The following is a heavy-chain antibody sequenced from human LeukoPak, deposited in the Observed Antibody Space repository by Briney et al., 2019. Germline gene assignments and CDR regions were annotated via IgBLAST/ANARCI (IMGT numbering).Heavy chain of an antibody. D-gene: IGHD3-3*01. J-gene: IGHJ4*02. CDR1: GYTFTSYY. CDR3: ARGNLTYYDFWSGYHFDY. V-gene: IGHV1-46*03. Sequence: GASVMVSCKASGYTFTSYYMHWVRQAPGQGLEWMGIINPSGGSTSYAQKFQGRVTMTRDTSTSTVYMELSSLRSEDTAVYYCARGNLTYYDFWSGYHFDYWGQGTLVTVSS. CDR2: INPSGGST.